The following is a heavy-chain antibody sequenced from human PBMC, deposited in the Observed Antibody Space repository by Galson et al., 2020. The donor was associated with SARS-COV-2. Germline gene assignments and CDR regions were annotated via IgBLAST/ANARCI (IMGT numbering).Heavy chain of an antibody. CDR2: ISSTSTYI. Sequence: GGSLRLSCAASEFSFSTYSMNWVRQAPGKGLEWVSSISSTSTYIYYADSVKGRFTISRDNARSSLDLQMNSLRAEDTAVYYCARDLKSSVLYFGNWYFDLWGRGTLVTVSS. CDR1: EFSFSTYS. J-gene: IGHJ2*01. CDR3: ARDLKSSVLYFGNWYFDL. V-gene: IGHV3-21*01. D-gene: IGHD2-2*01.